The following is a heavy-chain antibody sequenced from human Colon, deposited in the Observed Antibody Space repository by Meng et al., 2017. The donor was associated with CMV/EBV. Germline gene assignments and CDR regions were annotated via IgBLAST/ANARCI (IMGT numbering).Heavy chain of an antibody. CDR3: ARDLTLSAVPSAVGH. CDR1: GYSISSGHF. V-gene: IGHV4-38-2*02. J-gene: IGHJ4*02. Sequence: GSLRLSCTVSGYSISSGHFWGWIRQPPGKGLEWIGSIHHTGSTYYKLSLKSRVTMSVDTAKNQFSLKLTSVTAADTAVYYCARDLTLSAVPSAVGHWGRGPLVTVSS. D-gene: IGHD2-2*01. CDR2: IHHTGST.